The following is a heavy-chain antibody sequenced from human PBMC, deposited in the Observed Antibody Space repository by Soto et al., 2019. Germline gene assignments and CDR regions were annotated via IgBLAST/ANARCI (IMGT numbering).Heavy chain of an antibody. J-gene: IGHJ6*03. Sequence: EVQLAESGGGLAQPGGSLRLSCAASGFTLSGYAMDWVSQAPGKGLEYVSGISSNGVGTYYANSVQGRFTISRDNSKNTVYLQMGSVRPEDMAVYYCARRARPDFYYMDVWGKGTTVTVSS. D-gene: IGHD6-6*01. CDR3: ARRARPDFYYMDV. V-gene: IGHV3-64*01. CDR2: ISSNGVGT. CDR1: GFTLSGYA.